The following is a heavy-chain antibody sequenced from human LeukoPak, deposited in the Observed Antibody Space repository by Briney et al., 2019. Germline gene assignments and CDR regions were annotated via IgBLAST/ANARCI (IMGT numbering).Heavy chain of an antibody. D-gene: IGHD3-22*01. J-gene: IGHJ4*02. V-gene: IGHV1-69*01. Sequence: GASVKVSCKASGGTFRNYAINWVRQAPGPGLEWMGGIIPIFGTANYAQKFQGRVTITADESTSTVYMEMNSLKFEDTAVYYCARGREYDSGGRPTAYVYWGQGTLVTVSS. CDR2: IIPIFGTA. CDR3: ARGREYDSGGRPTAYVY. CDR1: GGTFRNYA.